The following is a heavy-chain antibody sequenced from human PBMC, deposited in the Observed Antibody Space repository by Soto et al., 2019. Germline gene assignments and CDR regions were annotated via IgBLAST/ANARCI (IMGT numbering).Heavy chain of an antibody. CDR1: GYTLSSNY. CDR2: INTSGGST. CDR3: ASLEITGY. V-gene: IGHV1-46*01. J-gene: IGHJ4*02. D-gene: IGHD3-16*01. Sequence: QVQLVQSGAEVKKPGASVKVSCKASGYTLSSNYMVWVRQAPGQGLEWMGIINTSGGSTDYAQKFQGGLTMTRDTSTNTVYMELSSLRSEDTAVYYCASLEITGYWGQGTQVTVSS.